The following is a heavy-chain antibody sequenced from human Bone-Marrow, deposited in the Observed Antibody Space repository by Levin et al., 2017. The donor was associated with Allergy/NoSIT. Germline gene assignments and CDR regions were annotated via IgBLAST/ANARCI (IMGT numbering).Heavy chain of an antibody. CDR1: GFIFSSYW. Sequence: AASVKVSCAASGFIFSSYWMHWVRQAPGKGLVWVSRIRGDGSSTFYADSVKGRFTISRDNAKNTLYLQMSSLRAEDTAVYYCAREDIAAAGYFDYWGQGTLVTVSS. D-gene: IGHD6-13*01. CDR3: AREDIAAAGYFDY. V-gene: IGHV3-74*01. J-gene: IGHJ4*02. CDR2: IRGDGSST.